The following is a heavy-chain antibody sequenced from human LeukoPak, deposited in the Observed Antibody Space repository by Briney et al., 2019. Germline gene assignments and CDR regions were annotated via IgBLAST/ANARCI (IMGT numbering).Heavy chain of an antibody. D-gene: IGHD2-15*01. CDR1: GFTVSSNY. Sequence: GGSLRLSCAASGFTVSSNYMSWVRQAPGKGLELVSVIYSGGSTYYADSVKGRFTISRDNSKTTLYLQMNSLRAEDTAVYYCARDRYCSGGSCYPPGDWGQGTLVTVSS. J-gene: IGHJ4*02. CDR3: ARDRYCSGGSCYPPGD. CDR2: IYSGGST. V-gene: IGHV3-53*01.